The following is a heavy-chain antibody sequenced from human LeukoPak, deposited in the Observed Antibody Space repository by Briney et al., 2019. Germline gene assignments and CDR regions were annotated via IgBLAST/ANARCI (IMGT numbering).Heavy chain of an antibody. CDR2: ISRSSSYI. V-gene: IGHV3-21*01. CDR3: ARARTTVTTSFDY. CDR1: GFTFSSYA. D-gene: IGHD4-17*01. Sequence: GGSLRLSCAASGFTFSSYAMSWVRQAPGKGLEWVSSISRSSSYIYYADSVKGRFTISRDNAKNSLYLQMNSLRAEDTAVYYCARARTTVTTSFDYWGQGTLVTVSS. J-gene: IGHJ4*02.